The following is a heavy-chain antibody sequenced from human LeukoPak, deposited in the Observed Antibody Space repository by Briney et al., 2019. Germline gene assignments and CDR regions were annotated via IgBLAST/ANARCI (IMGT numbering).Heavy chain of an antibody. D-gene: IGHD3-10*01. V-gene: IGHV4-34*01. J-gene: IGHJ4*02. CDR1: GGSFSGYY. CDR2: INHSGST. Sequence: PSETLSLTCAVYGGSFSGYYWSWIRQPPGKGLEWIGEINHSGSTNYNPSLKSRVTISVGTSKNQFSLKLSSVTAADTAVYYCARNAVPGYFDYWGQGTLVSVSS. CDR3: ARNAVPGYFDY.